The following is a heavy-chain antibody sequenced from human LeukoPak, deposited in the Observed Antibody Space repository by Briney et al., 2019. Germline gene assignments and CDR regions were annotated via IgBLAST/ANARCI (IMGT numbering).Heavy chain of an antibody. V-gene: IGHV3-30*01. CDR2: ISYDGSNK. Sequence: GRSLRLSCAASGFTFSSYAMLWVRQAPGKGLEWVAVISYDGSNKYYADSVKGRFTISRDNSKNTLYLQMNSLRAEDTAVYYCARDLDDFWSGYYGYWGQGTLVTVSS. J-gene: IGHJ4*02. CDR1: GFTFSSYA. D-gene: IGHD3-3*01. CDR3: ARDLDDFWSGYYGY.